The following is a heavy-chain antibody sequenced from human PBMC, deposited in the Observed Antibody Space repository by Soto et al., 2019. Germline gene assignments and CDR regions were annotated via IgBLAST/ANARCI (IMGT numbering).Heavy chain of an antibody. CDR1: GFTFDDYA. CDR2: IDWNSGSV. D-gene: IGHD2-21*01. J-gene: IGHJ6*02. CDR3: VKGRGQYQVKYGMDV. V-gene: IGHV3-9*01. Sequence: EVQLVESGGGLVQPGRSLRLSCAASGFTFDDYAMHWVRQRPGKGLEWVSGIDWNSGSVDYAGSLKGRFTIYRDNADKALYLQMSSLRADDTALYYFVKGRGQYQVKYGMDVWGQGTKVTVS.